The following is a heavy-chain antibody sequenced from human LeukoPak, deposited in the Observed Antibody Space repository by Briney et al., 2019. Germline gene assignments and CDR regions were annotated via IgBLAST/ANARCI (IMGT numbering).Heavy chain of an antibody. CDR3: ARPGRDGYKFGAFDI. CDR1: GGSISSFY. J-gene: IGHJ3*02. V-gene: IGHV4-59*08. CDR2: IFNIGST. D-gene: IGHD5-24*01. Sequence: SETLSLTCTVSGGSISSFYWSWIRQPPGKGLEWIEYIFNIGSTNYNPSLKSRVTISVDTSKNQFSLKLSSVTAADTAVYYCARPGRDGYKFGAFDIWGQGTMVTVSS.